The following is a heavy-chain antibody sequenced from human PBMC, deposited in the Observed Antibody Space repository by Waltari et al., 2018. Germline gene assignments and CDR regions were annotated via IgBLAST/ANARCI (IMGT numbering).Heavy chain of an antibody. V-gene: IGHV3-23*01. J-gene: IGHJ5*02. CDR2: ISGSGGIT. Sequence: EVQLLESGGGLVQPGGSLRLSCAASGFTCSSYALSWVRHAPGKGLDVVSAISGSGGITYYADSVKGRFTISRDNSKNTLYLQMNSLRAEDTAVYYCASATLPIAAAGTGWFDPWGQGTLVTVSS. CDR3: ASATLPIAAAGTGWFDP. CDR1: GFTCSSYA. D-gene: IGHD6-13*01.